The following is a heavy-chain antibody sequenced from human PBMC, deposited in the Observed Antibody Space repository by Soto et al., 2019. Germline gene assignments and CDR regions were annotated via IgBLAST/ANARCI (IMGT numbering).Heavy chain of an antibody. Sequence: QVQLQESGPGLVKPSQTLTLTCSVSGGSIDTGGFYWSWARQLPGKGLQWIGYFYYTGAAYYNPALKSRVVISLDTSANQFSLSLTSLTAADTAVYYCASGTFNDISFDSWGQGRLVTVSS. D-gene: IGHD2-21*01. CDR2: FYYTGAA. J-gene: IGHJ4*02. CDR3: ASGTFNDISFDS. V-gene: IGHV4-31*03. CDR1: GGSIDTGGFY.